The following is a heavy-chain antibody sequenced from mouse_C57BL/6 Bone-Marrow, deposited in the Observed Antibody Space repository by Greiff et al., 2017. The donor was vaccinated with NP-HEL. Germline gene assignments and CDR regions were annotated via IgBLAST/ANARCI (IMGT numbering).Heavy chain of an antibody. V-gene: IGHV1-76*01. D-gene: IGHD2-10*01. CDR1: GYTFTDYY. CDR2: IYPGSGNT. CDR3: AREGTLPPWFAY. J-gene: IGHJ3*01. Sequence: VQLQESGAELVRPGASVKLSCKASGYTFTDYYINWVKQRPGQGLEWIARIYPGSGNTYYNEKFKGKATLTAEKSSSTAYMQLSSLTSEDSAVYFCAREGTLPPWFAYWGQGTLVTVSA.